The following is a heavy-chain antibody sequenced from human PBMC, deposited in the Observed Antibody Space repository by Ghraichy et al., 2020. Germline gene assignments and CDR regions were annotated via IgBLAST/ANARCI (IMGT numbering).Heavy chain of an antibody. V-gene: IGHV4-61*01. Sequence: SETLSLTCTVSGGSVSSGSYYWSWIRQPPGKGLEWIGYIYYSGSTNYNPSLKSRVTISVDTSKNQFSLKLSSVTAADTAVYYCARMWGEMVYALYYFDYWGQGTLVTVSS. D-gene: IGHD2-8*01. J-gene: IGHJ4*02. CDR1: GGSVSSGSYY. CDR2: IYYSGST. CDR3: ARMWGEMVYALYYFDY.